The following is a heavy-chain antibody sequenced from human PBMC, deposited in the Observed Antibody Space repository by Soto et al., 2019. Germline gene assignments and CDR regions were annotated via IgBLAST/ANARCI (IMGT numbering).Heavy chain of an antibody. J-gene: IGHJ4*02. CDR3: TSGPPMYCSSSSCYASPFDY. V-gene: IGHV3-23*01. CDR1: GFTFSSYA. D-gene: IGHD2-2*01. Sequence: GGSLRLSCAASGFTFSSYAMSWVRQAPGKGLEWVSAISGSGGSTYYADSVKGRFTISRDNSKNTLYLQMNSLRAEDTAVYYCTSGPPMYCSSSSCYASPFDYWGQGTLVTVSS. CDR2: ISGSGGST.